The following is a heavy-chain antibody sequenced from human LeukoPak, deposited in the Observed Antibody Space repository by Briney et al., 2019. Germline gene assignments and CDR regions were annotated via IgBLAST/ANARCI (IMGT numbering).Heavy chain of an antibody. CDR2: ISGSGGST. CDR3: AKDHGTRWLRFDYYYGMDV. Sequence: GGSLRLSCAASGFTFSSYAMSWVRRAPGKGLEWVSAISGSGGSTYYADSVKGRFTISRDNSRNTLYLQMNSLRAEDTAVYYCAKDHGTRWLRFDYYYGMDVWGQGTTVTVSS. V-gene: IGHV3-23*01. J-gene: IGHJ6*02. D-gene: IGHD5-12*01. CDR1: GFTFSSYA.